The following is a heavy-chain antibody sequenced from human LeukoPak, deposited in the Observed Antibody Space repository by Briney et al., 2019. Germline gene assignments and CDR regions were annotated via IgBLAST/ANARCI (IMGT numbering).Heavy chain of an antibody. J-gene: IGHJ5*02. Sequence: SETLCLTCAVYGGSFSGYYWSWTRQPPGKGLEWIGEINHSGSTNYNPSLKSRVTISVDTSKNQFSLKLSSVTAADTAVYYCARGQFPQLRLNWFDPWGQGTLVTVSS. CDR2: INHSGST. CDR3: ARGQFPQLRLNWFDP. V-gene: IGHV4-34*01. CDR1: GGSFSGYY. D-gene: IGHD3-16*01.